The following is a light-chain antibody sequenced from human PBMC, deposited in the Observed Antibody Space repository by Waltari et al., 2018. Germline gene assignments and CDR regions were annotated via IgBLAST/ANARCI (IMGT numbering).Light chain of an antibody. J-gene: IGLJ2*01. CDR3: CSYVGSFTWI. CDR1: SGDVGRYNL. V-gene: IGLV2-23*01. CDR2: EDT. Sequence: QSALTQPASVSGSPGQSLTISCAGSSGDVGRYNLVSWYQQYSGKAPKLVIFEDTKRPSGVSTRFSGSKSGNTASLTISGLQAEDEADYFCCSYVGSFTWIFGGGTKLTVL.